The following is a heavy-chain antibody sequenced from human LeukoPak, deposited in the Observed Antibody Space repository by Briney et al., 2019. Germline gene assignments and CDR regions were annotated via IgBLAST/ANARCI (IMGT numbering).Heavy chain of an antibody. Sequence: SVKVSCKASGGIFSSYAISWVRQAPGQGLEWMGRIIPILGIANYAQKFQGRVTITADKSTSTAYMELSSLRSEDTAVYYCARELCGGDCYADYWGQGTLVTVSS. D-gene: IGHD2-21*02. J-gene: IGHJ4*02. V-gene: IGHV1-69*04. CDR2: IIPILGIA. CDR3: ARELCGGDCYADY. CDR1: GGIFSSYA.